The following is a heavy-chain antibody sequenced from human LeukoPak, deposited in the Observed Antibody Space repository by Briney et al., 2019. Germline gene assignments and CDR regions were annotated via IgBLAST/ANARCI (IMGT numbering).Heavy chain of an antibody. Sequence: ASVKVSCKASGGTFSRNDISWVRQAPGQGLEWMGGIMPLFGTAKNAQKFQGRVTITADKSTSTAYMELSSLGSEDTAVYYCARSPYYYDSSGYYPTYYFDYWGQGTLVTVSS. CDR1: GGTFSRND. CDR2: IMPLFGTA. J-gene: IGHJ4*02. CDR3: ARSPYYYDSSGYYPTYYFDY. D-gene: IGHD3-22*01. V-gene: IGHV1-69*06.